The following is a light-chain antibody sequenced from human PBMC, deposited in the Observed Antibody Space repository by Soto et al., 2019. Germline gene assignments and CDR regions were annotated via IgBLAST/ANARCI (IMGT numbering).Light chain of an antibody. CDR3: QHFCTSPAYS. Sequence: EIVLTQSPGLLSSSPGETAVLSCRASQSISAKHLAWYKLRHGQSPMLLIYGASGRATCVHGRFSGSGSWTEFTLTISRLEPENFIEHCCQHFCTSPAYSFDEGTKLEI. CDR1: QSISAKH. CDR2: GAS. V-gene: IGKV3-20*01. J-gene: IGKJ2*03.